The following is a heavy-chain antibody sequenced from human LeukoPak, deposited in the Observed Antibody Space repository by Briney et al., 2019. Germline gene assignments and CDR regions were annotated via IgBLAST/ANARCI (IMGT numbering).Heavy chain of an antibody. V-gene: IGHV4-59*12. CDR3: ARSYCSSTSCYGGYYYYGMDV. J-gene: IGHJ6*02. CDR1: GGSISSYY. Sequence: SETLSLTCTVSGGSISSYYWSWIRQPPGKGLEWIGYIYYSGSTYYNPSLKSRVTISVDTSKNQFSLKLSSVTAADMAVYYCARSYCSSTSCYGGYYYYGMDVWGQGTTVTVSS. CDR2: IYYSGST. D-gene: IGHD2-2*01.